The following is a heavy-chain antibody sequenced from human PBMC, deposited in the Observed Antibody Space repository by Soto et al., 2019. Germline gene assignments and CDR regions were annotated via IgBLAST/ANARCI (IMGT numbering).Heavy chain of an antibody. V-gene: IGHV1-18*01. J-gene: IGHJ6*03. CDR2: ISAYNGNT. CDR3: ARGQLGPFKYYYYYYMDV. CDR1: GYTFTSYG. Sequence: QVQLVQSGAEVKKPGASVKVSCKASGYTFTSYGISWVRQAPGQGLEWMGWISAYNGNTNYAQKLQGRVTMTTDTSTRTDYMELRSLRSDDTAVYYCARGQLGPFKYYYYYYMDVWGKGTTVTVSS. D-gene: IGHD6-13*01.